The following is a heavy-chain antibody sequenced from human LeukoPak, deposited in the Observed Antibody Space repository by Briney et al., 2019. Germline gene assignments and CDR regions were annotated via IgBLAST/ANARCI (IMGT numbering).Heavy chain of an antibody. CDR2: IYPGDSDT. CDR1: GYSFTSYW. J-gene: IGHJ5*02. V-gene: IGHV5-51*01. CDR3: ARQWYYYDSSGYYLGDWFDP. D-gene: IGHD3-22*01. Sequence: GESLKISCKGSGYSFTSYWIGWVRQMPGKGLEWMGIIYPGDSDTRYSPSFQGQVTISADKSISTAYLQWSSLKAPDTAMYYCARQWYYYDSSGYYLGDWFDPWGQGTLVTVSS.